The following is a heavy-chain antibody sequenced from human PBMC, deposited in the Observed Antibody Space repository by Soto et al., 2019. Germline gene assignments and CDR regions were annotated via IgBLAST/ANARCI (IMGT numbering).Heavy chain of an antibody. Sequence: QVQLVQSGAEVKKPGASVRVSCKASGYTFGNYGITWVRQTSGQGLEWLGWISGYNVNTHYAQKFQDSVTLTTDKSTSTVYMELRSLKSADTAVYFCARERRWEPLLYWGQGTLVTVSS. CDR3: ARERRWEPLLY. J-gene: IGHJ4*02. V-gene: IGHV1-18*01. CDR2: ISGYNVNT. CDR1: GYTFGNYG. D-gene: IGHD1-26*01.